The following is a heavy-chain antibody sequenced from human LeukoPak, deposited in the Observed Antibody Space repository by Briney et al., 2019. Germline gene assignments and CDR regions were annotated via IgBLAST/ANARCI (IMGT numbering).Heavy chain of an antibody. CDR1: GGSISSSSYY. V-gene: IGHV4-39*01. Sequence: SETLSLTCTVSGGSISSSSYYWGWIRQPPGKGLEWIGSIYYSGSTYYNPSLKSRVTISVDTSKNQFSLKLSSVTAADTAVYYCARNLTLNAIPSTKQLAGWFDPWGQGTLVTVSS. D-gene: IGHD6-6*01. CDR3: ARNLTLNAIPSTKQLAGWFDP. J-gene: IGHJ5*02. CDR2: IYYSGST.